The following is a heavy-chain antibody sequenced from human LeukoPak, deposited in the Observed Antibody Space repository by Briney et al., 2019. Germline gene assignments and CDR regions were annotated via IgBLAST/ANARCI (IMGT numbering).Heavy chain of an antibody. CDR2: IKQDGSEK. J-gene: IGHJ6*02. CDR3: ARVITSSRRLGPRTYYFYYGMDV. CDR1: GFTFSSDW. D-gene: IGHD3-16*01. Sequence: QPGGSLLLSCAASGFTFSSDWLNWVRQAPGKGLEWVANIKQDGSEKYYVDSVKGRFTISRDNAKNSLYLQMNNLRAEDTAVYYCARVITSSRRLGPRTYYFYYGMDVWGQGTTVTVSS. V-gene: IGHV3-7*01.